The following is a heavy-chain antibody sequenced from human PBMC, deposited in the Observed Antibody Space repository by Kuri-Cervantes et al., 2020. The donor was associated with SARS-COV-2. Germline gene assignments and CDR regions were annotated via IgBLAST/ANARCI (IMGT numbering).Heavy chain of an antibody. D-gene: IGHD1-26*01. CDR2: IWYDGSNK. Sequence: GGSLRLSCTASDFALTNYPMHWVRQAPGKGLEWVAVIWYDGSNKSYADSVRGRFTISRDKSKNTLYLQMNSLRAGDTAVYDCARAPSILGATLGYFQQWGQGTLVTVSS. V-gene: IGHV3-33*08. J-gene: IGHJ1*01. CDR1: DFALTNYP. CDR3: ARAPSILGATLGYFQQ.